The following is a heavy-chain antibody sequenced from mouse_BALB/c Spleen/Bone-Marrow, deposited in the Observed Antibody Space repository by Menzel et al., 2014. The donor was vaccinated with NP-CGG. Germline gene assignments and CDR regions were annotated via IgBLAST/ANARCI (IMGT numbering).Heavy chain of an antibody. J-gene: IGHJ3*01. D-gene: IGHD2-2*01. CDR2: IYPGRGST. Sequence: LQQSGSELVRPGASVKLSCKASGYTFTSYWMHWVKQRHGQGLEWIGNIYPGRGSTNYDEKFKSKGTLTVDTSSSTAYMHLSSLTSEDSAVYYCTRCYYGYDGVSWFAYWGQGTLVTVSA. V-gene: IGHV1S22*01. CDR3: TRCYYGYDGVSWFAY. CDR1: GYTFTSYW.